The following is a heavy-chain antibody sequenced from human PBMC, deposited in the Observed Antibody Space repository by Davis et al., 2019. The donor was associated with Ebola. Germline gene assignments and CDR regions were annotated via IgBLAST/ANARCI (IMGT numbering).Heavy chain of an antibody. J-gene: IGHJ6*02. V-gene: IGHV3-30*19. CDR2: ISADGTNK. CDR3: TRGPDIVVVVAANSASGMDV. D-gene: IGHD2-15*01. CDR1: GFTSA. Sequence: GESLKISCAASGFTSAMHWVRQATGKGLEWVAFISADGTNKYYADSVKGRFTISRDNSKKTLYLQMNSLRVEDTAVYYCTRGPDIVVVVAANSASGMDVWGQGTTVTVSS.